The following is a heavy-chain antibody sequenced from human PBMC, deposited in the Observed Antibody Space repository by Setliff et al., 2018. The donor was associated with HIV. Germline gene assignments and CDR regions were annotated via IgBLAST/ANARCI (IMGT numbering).Heavy chain of an antibody. CDR2: TSYDGRNK. CDR1: GLTFSRSA. D-gene: IGHD2-15*01. J-gene: IGHJ4*02. CDR3: TPLHY. V-gene: IGHV3-30*01. Sequence: PGGSLRLSCAASGLTFSRSAMHWVRQAPGKGLEWVAVTSYDGRNKYYADSVKGRFTISRDNSKSTLYLQMTSLRPEDTAVYYCTPLHYWGQGTLVTVSS.